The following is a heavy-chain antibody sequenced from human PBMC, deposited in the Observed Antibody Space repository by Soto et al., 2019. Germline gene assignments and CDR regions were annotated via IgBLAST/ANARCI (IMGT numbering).Heavy chain of an antibody. CDR3: ARVPISIFGVVIPSTPYYGMDV. CDR1: GYTFTSYG. J-gene: IGHJ6*02. Sequence: ASVKVSCKAPGYTFTSYGISWVRQAPGQGLEWMGWISAYNGNTNYAQKLQGRVTMTTDTSTSTAYMELRSLRSDDTAVYYCARVPISIFGVVIPSTPYYGMDVWGQGTTVTVSS. CDR2: ISAYNGNT. D-gene: IGHD3-3*01. V-gene: IGHV1-18*04.